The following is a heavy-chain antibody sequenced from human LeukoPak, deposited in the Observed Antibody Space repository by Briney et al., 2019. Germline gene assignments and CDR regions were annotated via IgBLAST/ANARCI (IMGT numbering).Heavy chain of an antibody. J-gene: IGHJ4*02. CDR2: INHSGST. CDR1: GGSFSGYY. D-gene: IGHD1-26*01. CDR3: ARGRGSYDY. V-gene: IGHV4-34*01. Sequence: SETLSLTCAVYGGSFSGYYWSWIRQPPGKGLEWIGEINHSGSTNYNPSLKSRVAISVDTSKNQFSLKLSSVTAADTAVYYCARGRGSYDYWGQGTLVTVSS.